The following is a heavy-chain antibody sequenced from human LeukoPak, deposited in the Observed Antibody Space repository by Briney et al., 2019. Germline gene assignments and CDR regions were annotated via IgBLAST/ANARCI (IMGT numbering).Heavy chain of an antibody. V-gene: IGHV4-39*01. Sequence: SETLTLTCTVSGASISSYTYYWGWIRQPPGKGLEWIGSLYNSASTPYNPSLKSRVTMAVGTSKNQFSLRLRSVTAADTAIYYCARNKTITAAGTFDQWGQGTLVTVSS. J-gene: IGHJ4*02. CDR1: GASISSYTYY. CDR2: LYNSAST. D-gene: IGHD6-13*01. CDR3: ARNKTITAAGTFDQ.